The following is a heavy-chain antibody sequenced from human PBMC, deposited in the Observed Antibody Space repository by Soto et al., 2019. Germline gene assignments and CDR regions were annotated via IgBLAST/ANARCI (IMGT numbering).Heavy chain of an antibody. CDR1: GGTFSSYA. V-gene: IGHV1-69*12. J-gene: IGHJ6*02. D-gene: IGHD3-16*01. CDR2: IIPIFGTA. CDR3: ARHLGGNHYYYGMDV. Sequence: QVQLVQSGAEVKKPGSSVKVSCKASGGTFSSYAISWVRQAPGQGLEWMGGIIPIFGTADYAQKFQGRVTFTADDFTSTAYMELGSLRSEDTAVYYCARHLGGNHYYYGMDVWGQGTTVTVSS.